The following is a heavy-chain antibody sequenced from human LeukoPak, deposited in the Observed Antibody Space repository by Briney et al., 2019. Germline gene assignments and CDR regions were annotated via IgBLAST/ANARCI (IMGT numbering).Heavy chain of an antibody. J-gene: IGHJ4*02. CDR3: ARDRRPTIRVPYYFDS. D-gene: IGHD3-22*01. V-gene: IGHV3-30*01. Sequence: SVKGRFLISRDNSINTLYLQIYTLKPEDTAVYYCARDRRPTIRVPYYFDSWGQGTLVTVSS.